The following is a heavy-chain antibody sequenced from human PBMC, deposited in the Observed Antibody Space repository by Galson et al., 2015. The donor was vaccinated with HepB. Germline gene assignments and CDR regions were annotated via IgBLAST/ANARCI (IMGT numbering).Heavy chain of an antibody. J-gene: IGHJ4*02. CDR1: GFTFTGSV. CDR2: LGSHSTIHST. V-gene: IGHV3-73*01. Sequence: SLRLSCALSGFTFTGSVIHWVRQASGKGPEWLGRLGSHSTIHSTLYASSVKGRFTLFRDDSKNTAYLQMDSLKTEDTAVYYCCRQGCSDRACQEPRWGQGTLVTVSP. CDR3: CRQGCSDRACQEPR. D-gene: IGHD3-22*01.